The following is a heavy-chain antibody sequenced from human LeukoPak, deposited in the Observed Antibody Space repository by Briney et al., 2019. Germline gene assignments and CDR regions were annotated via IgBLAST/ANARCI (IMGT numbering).Heavy chain of an antibody. Sequence: PSETLSLTCAVSGYSISSGYYWGWIRQPPGKGLEWIGSIYHSGSTYYNPSLKSRVTISVDTSKNQFSLKLSSVTAADTAVYYCARQSFDYYYMDVWGKGTTVTVSS. J-gene: IGHJ6*03. CDR2: IYHSGST. V-gene: IGHV4-38-2*01. CDR1: GYSISSGYY. CDR3: ARQSFDYYYMDV.